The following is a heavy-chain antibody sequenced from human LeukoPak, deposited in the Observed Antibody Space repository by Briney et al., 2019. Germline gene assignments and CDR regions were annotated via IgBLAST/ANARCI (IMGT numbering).Heavy chain of an antibody. CDR1: GFTFSSYS. J-gene: IGHJ6*02. CDR2: ISSSSSTI. D-gene: IGHD3-16*01. V-gene: IGHV3-48*01. CDR3: ARDLPHPSLITRYYGMDV. Sequence: GSLRLSCAASGFTFSSYSMNWVRQAPGKGLEWVSYISSSSSTIYYADSVKGRFTISRDNAKNSLYLQMNSLRAEDTAVYYCARDLPHPSLITRYYGMDVWGQGTTVTVSS.